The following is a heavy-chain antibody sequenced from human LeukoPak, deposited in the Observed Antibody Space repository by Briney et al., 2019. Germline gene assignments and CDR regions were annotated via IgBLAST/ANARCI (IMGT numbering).Heavy chain of an antibody. J-gene: IGHJ4*02. V-gene: IGHV3-21*01. D-gene: IGHD4-17*01. CDR1: GFAFSSSN. CDR2: ITSDAYI. Sequence: PGGSLRLSCAASGFAFSSSNLNWFRQAPGKGLEWVSSITSDAYIYYADSLKGRFSISRDNAKNSVYLQMISLRAKDTAIYYCARADYGDYGVDYWGQGTLVTVSS. CDR3: ARADYGDYGVDY.